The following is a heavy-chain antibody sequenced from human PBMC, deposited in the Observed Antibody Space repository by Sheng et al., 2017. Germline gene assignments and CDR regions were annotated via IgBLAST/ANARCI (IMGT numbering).Heavy chain of an antibody. V-gene: IGHV3-66*04. D-gene: IGHD1-26*01. CDR3: ARRVGRQGLSAWYFDL. CDR1: GFTVSSNY. CDR2: IYSGGST. J-gene: IGHJ2*01. Sequence: EVQLVESGGGLVQPGGSLRLSCAASGFTVSSNYMSWVRQAPGKGLEWVSIIYSGGSTYYADSVKGRFTISRDNSKNTLYLQMNSLRAEDTAVYYCARRVGRQGLSAWYFDLWGLAPWSLSPQ.